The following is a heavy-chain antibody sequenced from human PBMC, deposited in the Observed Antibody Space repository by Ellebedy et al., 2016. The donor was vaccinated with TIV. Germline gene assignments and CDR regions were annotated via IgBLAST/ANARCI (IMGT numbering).Heavy chain of an antibody. D-gene: IGHD4-11*01. Sequence: ASVKVSXKASSYTFTSYGISWVRQAPGQGLEWMGWISAYNGNTNYAQKLQGRVTMTTDTSTSTAYMELRSLRSDDTAVYYCARDATVTTPGGDYYYYYMDVWGKGTTVTVSS. CDR2: ISAYNGNT. V-gene: IGHV1-18*01. CDR3: ARDATVTTPGGDYYYYYMDV. J-gene: IGHJ6*03. CDR1: SYTFTSYG.